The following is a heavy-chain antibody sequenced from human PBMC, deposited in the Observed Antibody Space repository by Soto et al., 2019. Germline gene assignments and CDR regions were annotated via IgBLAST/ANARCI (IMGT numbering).Heavy chain of an antibody. J-gene: IGHJ2*01. CDR1: GFNFTYNA. D-gene: IGHD3-9*01. V-gene: IGHV3-30*04. CDR3: ARDWLRRDDILSPSWNFNL. CDR2: ISFNGRKK. Sequence: QEQLVEAGGGVVRPGKSLRLSCEASGFNFTYNAMHWVRQAPGKGLEWVAVISFNGRKKFYTRSVKGRFTISRDNSKNPLYLQINNLGPGDTAVYYCARDWLRRDDILSPSWNFNLWGQGTLVTAS.